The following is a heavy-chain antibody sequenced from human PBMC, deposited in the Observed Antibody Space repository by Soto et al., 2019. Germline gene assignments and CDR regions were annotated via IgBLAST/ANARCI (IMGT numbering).Heavy chain of an antibody. CDR1: GFTFSSYG. CDR3: AKRVNGWFDP. D-gene: IGHD2-8*01. Sequence: PGGSLRLSCAASGFTFSSYGMHWVRQAPGKGLEWVSAISGSGGSTYYADSVKGRFTISRDNSKNTLYLQMNSLRAEDTAVYYCAKRVNGWFDPWGQGTLVTVSS. CDR2: ISGSGGST. J-gene: IGHJ5*02. V-gene: IGHV3-23*01.